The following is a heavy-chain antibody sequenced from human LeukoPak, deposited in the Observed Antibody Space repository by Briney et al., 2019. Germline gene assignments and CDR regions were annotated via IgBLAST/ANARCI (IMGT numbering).Heavy chain of an antibody. D-gene: IGHD2-2*01. V-gene: IGHV4-4*07. Sequence: SETLSLTCTVSGGSISSYYWSWIRQPAGKGLEWIGRIYTSGSTNYNPSLKSRVTMSVDTSKNQLSLKLSSVTAADTAVYYCARGMPAAMYPDWFDPWGQGTLVTVSS. CDR1: GGSISSYY. CDR2: IYTSGST. J-gene: IGHJ5*02. CDR3: ARGMPAAMYPDWFDP.